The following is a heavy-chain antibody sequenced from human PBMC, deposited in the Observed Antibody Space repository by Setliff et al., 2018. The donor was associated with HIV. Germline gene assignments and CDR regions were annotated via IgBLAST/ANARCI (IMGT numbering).Heavy chain of an antibody. J-gene: IGHJ4*02. D-gene: IGHD3-22*01. CDR1: GFTFSNYE. CDR2: ISSSGTTI. V-gene: IGHV3-48*03. CDR3: ARPNYYDSSGSFDY. Sequence: GSLRLSCAASGFTFSNYEMNWVRQAPGKGLEWVSYISSSGTTIYYADSVKGRFTISRDNAKNSLYLQMNSLRAEDTAVYYCARPNYYDSSGSFDYWVQGTLVTVSS.